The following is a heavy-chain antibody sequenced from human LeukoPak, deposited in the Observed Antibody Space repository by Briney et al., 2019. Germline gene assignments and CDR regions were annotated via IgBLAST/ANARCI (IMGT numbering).Heavy chain of an antibody. CDR2: ISGGGGST. CDR1: GFTFSNYA. CDR3: AKPANSYYMDV. Sequence: GGSLRLSCAASGFTFSNYAMNWVRLAPGKGLEWVSSISGGGGSTYYGDSVKGRFTISRDNSNNTLYLQMNSLRAEDTAVYYCAKPANSYYMDVWGKGTTVTVSS. J-gene: IGHJ6*03. V-gene: IGHV3-23*01.